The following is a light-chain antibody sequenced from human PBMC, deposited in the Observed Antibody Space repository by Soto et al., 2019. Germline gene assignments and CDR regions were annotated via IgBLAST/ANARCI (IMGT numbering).Light chain of an antibody. CDR3: QHYNSYSEA. CDR1: QTISSW. CDR2: KAS. V-gene: IGKV1-5*03. Sequence: DIPMTLGPSTLTGVVLPCVFLTCRASQTISSWLAWYQQKPGKAPKLLIYKASTLKSGVPSRFSGSGSGTEFTLTISSLQPDDFATYYCQHYNSYSEAFGQGTKVDI. J-gene: IGKJ1*01.